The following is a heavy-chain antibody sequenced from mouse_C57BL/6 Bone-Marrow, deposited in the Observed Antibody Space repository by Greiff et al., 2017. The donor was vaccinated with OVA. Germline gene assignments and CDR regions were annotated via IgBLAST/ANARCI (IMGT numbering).Heavy chain of an antibody. CDR3: ARDDGYIGGFAY. CDR1: GFNIKNTY. J-gene: IGHJ3*01. CDR2: IDPANGNT. V-gene: IGHV14-3*01. D-gene: IGHD2-3*01. Sequence: VQLQQSVAELVRPGASVKLSCTASGFNIKNTYMQWVKQRPEQGLEWIGRIDPANGNTKYAPKFQGKATITADTSSNTAYLQLSSLTSEDTAIYYCARDDGYIGGFAYWGQGTLVTVSA.